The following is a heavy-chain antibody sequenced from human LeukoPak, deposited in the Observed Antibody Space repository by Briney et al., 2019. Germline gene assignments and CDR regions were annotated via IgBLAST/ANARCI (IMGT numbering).Heavy chain of an antibody. Sequence: GGSLRLSCAVSGFTFSDSYMTWLRQAPGKGLESLSYISPSGTDISYADSVKGRFTISRANAKNSLYLQMNNLRADDTAVYYCTRDPRHLDYWGQGTLVTVSS. V-gene: IGHV3-11*01. CDR3: TRDPRHLDY. CDR1: GFTFSDSY. J-gene: IGHJ4*02. CDR2: ISPSGTDI.